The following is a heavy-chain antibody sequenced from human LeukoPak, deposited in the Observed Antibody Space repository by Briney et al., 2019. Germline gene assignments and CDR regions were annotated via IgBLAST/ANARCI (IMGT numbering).Heavy chain of an antibody. V-gene: IGHV4-61*02. D-gene: IGHD3-3*01. Sequence: PSETLSLTCTVSGGSISSGSYYWSWIRQPAGKGLEWIGRIYTSGSTNYNPSLKSRVAISVDTSKNQFSLKLSSVTAADTAVYYCARATEYDFWSRYTSFDYWGQGTLVTVSS. CDR2: IYTSGST. CDR3: ARATEYDFWSRYTSFDY. CDR1: GGSISSGSYY. J-gene: IGHJ4*02.